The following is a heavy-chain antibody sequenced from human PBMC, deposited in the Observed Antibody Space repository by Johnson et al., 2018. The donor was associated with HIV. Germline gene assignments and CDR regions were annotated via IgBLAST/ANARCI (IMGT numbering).Heavy chain of an antibody. CDR2: ISGSGGST. V-gene: IGHV3-23*04. D-gene: IGHD5-18*01. CDR1: GFTFSSYA. J-gene: IGHJ3*02. Sequence: VQLVESGGGLAKPAWSPRLSCAASGFTFSSYAMSWVRQAPGKGLEWVSAISGSGGSTYYAAPVKGRFTIPRDNSKNTLYLQMNSLRAEDTAVYYCAAVDTVMVTGAFDIWGQGTMVTVSS. CDR3: AAVDTVMVTGAFDI.